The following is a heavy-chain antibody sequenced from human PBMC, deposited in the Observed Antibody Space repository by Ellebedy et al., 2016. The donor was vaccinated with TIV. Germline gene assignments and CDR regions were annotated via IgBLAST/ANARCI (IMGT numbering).Heavy chain of an antibody. CDR1: GGTFSSYA. CDR3: AAAAIRPARLYYYYGMDV. J-gene: IGHJ6*02. V-gene: IGHV1-69*06. Sequence: ASVKVSCKASGGTFSSYAISWVRQAPGQGLEWMGGIIPIFATANYAQKFQGRVTITADKSTSTAYMELSSLRSEDTAAYYCAAAAIRPARLYYYYGMDVWGQGTTVTVSS. D-gene: IGHD2-2*01. CDR2: IIPIFATA.